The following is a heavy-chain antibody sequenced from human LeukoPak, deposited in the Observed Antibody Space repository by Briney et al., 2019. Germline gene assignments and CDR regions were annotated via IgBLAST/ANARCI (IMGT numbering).Heavy chain of an antibody. D-gene: IGHD1-26*01. CDR3: ARDRSGSYDAFDI. CDR2: VWNDGSNK. V-gene: IGHV3-33*01. Sequence: PGRSLRLSCAASGFIFSSYGMHAVRHAPGKGLGWVAVVWNDGSNKYYTDSVKGRFTISRDNPKNTLYLQMNSLRAEDTAVYYCARDRSGSYDAFDIWGQGTMVTVS. CDR1: GFIFSSYG. J-gene: IGHJ3*02.